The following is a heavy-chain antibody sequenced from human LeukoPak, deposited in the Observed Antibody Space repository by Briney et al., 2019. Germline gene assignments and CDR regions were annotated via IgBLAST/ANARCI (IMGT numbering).Heavy chain of an antibody. J-gene: IGHJ4*02. CDR1: GYSFTSYR. D-gene: IGHD6-13*01. Sequence: GESLKISCKGSGYSFTSYRIGWVRQMPGKGLEWMGIIYPGDSDTRYSPSFQGQVTISVDKTVSIAYLQWSSLKASDTAMYYCARLYRSTSGGDYWGQGTLVTVSS. CDR2: IYPGDSDT. CDR3: ARLYRSTSGGDY. V-gene: IGHV5-51*01.